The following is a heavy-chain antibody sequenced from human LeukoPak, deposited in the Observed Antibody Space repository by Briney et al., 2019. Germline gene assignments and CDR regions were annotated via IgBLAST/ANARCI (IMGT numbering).Heavy chain of an antibody. J-gene: IGHJ4*02. D-gene: IGHD5-12*01. Sequence: EASVKVSCKASGYTFTSYGISWVRQAPGQGLEWMGWISAYNGNTNYAQKFQGRVTIIADKSTSTAYMELSSLRSEDTAVYYCARDDADSAYADGDYWGQGTLVTVSS. CDR3: ARDDADSAYADGDY. CDR1: GYTFTSYG. CDR2: ISAYNGNT. V-gene: IGHV1-18*01.